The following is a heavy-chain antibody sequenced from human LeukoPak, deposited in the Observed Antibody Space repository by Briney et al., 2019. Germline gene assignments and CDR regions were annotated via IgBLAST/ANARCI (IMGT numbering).Heavy chain of an antibody. Sequence: GGSLRLSCAASGFTFDDYAMHWVRQAPGKGQEWVSGISWNSGSIGYADSVKGRFTISRDNAKNSLYLQMNSLRAEDMALYYCAKDIYYDSSGVFDYWGQGTLVTVSS. V-gene: IGHV3-9*03. CDR3: AKDIYYDSSGVFDY. J-gene: IGHJ4*02. D-gene: IGHD3-22*01. CDR1: GFTFDDYA. CDR2: ISWNSGSI.